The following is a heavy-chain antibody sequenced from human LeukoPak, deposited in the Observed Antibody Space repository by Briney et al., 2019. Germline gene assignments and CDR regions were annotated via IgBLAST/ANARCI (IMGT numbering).Heavy chain of an antibody. V-gene: IGHV3-23*01. CDR1: GFTFSSYA. D-gene: IGHD7-27*01. CDR3: AKDGEEEYTTFV. Sequence: GGSLRLSCAASGFTFSSYAMSWVRQAQGKGLEWGSAISGSGGSTYYADSVKGRFTISRDNAKNSLYLQLNGLSVRDTAVNYFAKDGEEEYTTFVCGKGNTVTVSS. CDR2: ISGSGGST. J-gene: IGHJ6*04.